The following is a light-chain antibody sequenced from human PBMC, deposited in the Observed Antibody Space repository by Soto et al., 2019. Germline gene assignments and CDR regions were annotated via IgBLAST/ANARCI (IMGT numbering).Light chain of an antibody. CDR1: SSDVGAYKY. J-gene: IGLJ2*01. CDR2: EVS. V-gene: IGLV2-14*01. Sequence: QSALTQPASVSGSPGQSITISCTGTSSDVGAYKYVSWFQQHPGKAPKLMISEVSNRPSGVSDRFSGSKSDNTASLTISGLQAEDEANYYCSSYTSSNTVVFGGGTKVTVL. CDR3: SSYTSSNTVV.